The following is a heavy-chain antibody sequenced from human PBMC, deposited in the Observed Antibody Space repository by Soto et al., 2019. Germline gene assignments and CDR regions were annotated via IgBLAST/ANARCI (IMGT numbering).Heavy chain of an antibody. J-gene: IGHJ6*02. CDR3: ARAKNYYDSSGSKNRRFYYYYGMDV. V-gene: IGHV3-48*02. CDR2: ISSSSSTI. D-gene: IGHD3-22*01. Sequence: GGSLRLSCAASGFTFSSYSMNWVRQAPGKGLEWVSYISSSSSTIYYADSVKGRFTISRDNAKNSLYLQMNSLRDEDTAVYYCARAKNYYDSSGSKNRRFYYYYGMDVWGQGTTVTVSS. CDR1: GFTFSSYS.